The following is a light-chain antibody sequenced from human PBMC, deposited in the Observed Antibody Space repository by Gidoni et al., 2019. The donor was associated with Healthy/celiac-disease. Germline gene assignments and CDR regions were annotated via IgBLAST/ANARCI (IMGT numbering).Light chain of an antibody. J-gene: IGKJ2*03. CDR2: KAS. CDR1: QSISSW. Sequence: DIQMTQSPSTLSASVGDRVTITCRASQSISSWLAWYQQKPGKAPKLLIYKASSLESGVPSRFSGSGSGTEFTLTISSLQPDDFATYYCQQYNSPYSFXQXTKLXIK. V-gene: IGKV1-5*03. CDR3: QQYNSPYS.